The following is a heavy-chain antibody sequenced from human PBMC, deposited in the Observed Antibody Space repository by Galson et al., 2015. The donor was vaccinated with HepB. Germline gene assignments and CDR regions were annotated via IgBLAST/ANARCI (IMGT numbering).Heavy chain of an antibody. CDR1: GYTFTSYA. CDR2: INAGNGNT. CDR3: ARCQYYYDSSGYYYLDAFDI. Sequence: SVKVSCKASGYTFTSYAMHWVRQAPGQRLEWMGWINAGNGNTKYSQKFQGRVTITRDTSASTAYMELSSLRSEDTAVYYCARCQYYYDSSGYYYLDAFDIWGQGTMVTVSS. D-gene: IGHD3-22*01. V-gene: IGHV1-3*01. J-gene: IGHJ3*02.